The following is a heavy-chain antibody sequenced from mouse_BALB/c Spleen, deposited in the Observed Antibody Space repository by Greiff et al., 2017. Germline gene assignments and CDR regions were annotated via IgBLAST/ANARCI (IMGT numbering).Heavy chain of an antibody. J-gene: IGHJ4*01. V-gene: IGHV1S29*02. D-gene: IGHD2-3*01. CDR2: IYPYNGGT. CDR3: ARFDGYYDGAMDY. CDR1: GYTFTDYN. Sequence: VQLQQSGPELVKPGASVKISCKASGYTFTDYNMHWVKQSHGKSLEWIGYIYPYNGGTGYNQKFKSKATLTVDNSSSTAYMELRSLTSEDSAVYYCARFDGYYDGAMDYWGQGTSVTVSS.